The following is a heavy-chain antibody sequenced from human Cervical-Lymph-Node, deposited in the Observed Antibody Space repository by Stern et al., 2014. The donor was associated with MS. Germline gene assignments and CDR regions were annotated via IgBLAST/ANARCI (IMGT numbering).Heavy chain of an antibody. CDR3: ARDRHDLGYCSGGSCYLPDY. V-gene: IGHV3-33*01. Sequence: VQLVESGGGVVQPGRSLRLSCAASGFTFSSYGMHWVRQAPGKGLEWVAVIWYDGGNKYYADSVKGRFTISRDNSKNTMYLQMNSLRAEDTAVYYCARDRHDLGYCSGGSCYLPDYWGQGTLVTVSS. CDR1: GFTFSSYG. CDR2: IWYDGGNK. D-gene: IGHD2-15*01. J-gene: IGHJ4*02.